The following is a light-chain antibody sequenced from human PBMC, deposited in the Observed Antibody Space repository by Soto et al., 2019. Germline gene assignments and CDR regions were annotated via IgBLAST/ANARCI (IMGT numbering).Light chain of an antibody. J-gene: IGKJ2*01. Sequence: DIQMTQSPATLSASVGDRVTITCRASQSISSWLAWYQQRPGKAPKLLIYKASSLESGVPSRFSGSGSGTEFTLTISSLQPDDFATYYCQQYNSYPYTFGQGTKLEIK. CDR1: QSISSW. V-gene: IGKV1-5*03. CDR2: KAS. CDR3: QQYNSYPYT.